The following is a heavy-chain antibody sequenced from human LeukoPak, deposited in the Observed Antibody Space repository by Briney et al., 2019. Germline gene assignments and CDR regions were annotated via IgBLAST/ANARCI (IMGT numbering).Heavy chain of an antibody. CDR2: ISYDGSNK. CDR1: GFTFSSYA. J-gene: IGHJ4*02. D-gene: IGHD5-18*01. V-gene: IGHV3-30-3*01. Sequence: GGSLRLSCAASGFTFSSYAMHWVRQAPGKGLEWVAVISYDGSNKYYADSVKGRFTISSDNSNNTLYLQMNILRAEDTAVYYCARGPDTAMVTPYYFDYWGQGTLVTVSS. CDR3: ARGPDTAMVTPYYFDY.